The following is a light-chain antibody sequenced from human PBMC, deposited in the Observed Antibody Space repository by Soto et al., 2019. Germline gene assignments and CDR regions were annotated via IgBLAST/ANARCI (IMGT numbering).Light chain of an antibody. CDR1: QTISSW. CDR3: QQYNNWPPAT. Sequence: DIQRTQSPSTLSGSVGDRVTITCRASQTISSWLAWYQQKPGKAPKLLIYKASTLKSGVPSRFSGSGSGTDFTLTISSLQSEDFAVYYCQQYNNWPPATFGQGTRLEIK. V-gene: IGKV1-5*03. J-gene: IGKJ5*01. CDR2: KAS.